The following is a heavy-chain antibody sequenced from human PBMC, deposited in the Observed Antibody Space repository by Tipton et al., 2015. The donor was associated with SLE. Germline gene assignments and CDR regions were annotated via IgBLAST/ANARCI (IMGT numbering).Heavy chain of an antibody. Sequence: TLSLTCTVSGASISSYYWSWIRQPPGKGLEWIGYIYYSGSTNYNPSLKSRVTISVDTSKNQFSLKLSSVTAADKAVYYCPRRLTRYSGYDYFDYWGRGTLVTVSS. CDR2: IYYSGST. D-gene: IGHD5-12*01. J-gene: IGHJ4*02. CDR3: PRRLTRYSGYDYFDY. CDR1: GASISSYY. V-gene: IGHV4-59*08.